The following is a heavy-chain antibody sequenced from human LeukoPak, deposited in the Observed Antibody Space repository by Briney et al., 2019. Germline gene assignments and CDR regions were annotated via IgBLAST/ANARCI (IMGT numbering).Heavy chain of an antibody. CDR3: ARDGGQYSSSSPYYYYYYMDV. J-gene: IGHJ6*03. Sequence: GGSLRLSCAASGFTFSSYWMSWVRQAPGKGLEWVANIKQDGSEKYYVDSVKGRFTISRDNAKNSLYLQMNSLRAEDTAVYHCARDGGQYSSSSPYYYYYYMDVWGKGTTVTVSS. V-gene: IGHV3-7*01. CDR1: GFTFSSYW. D-gene: IGHD6-6*01. CDR2: IKQDGSEK.